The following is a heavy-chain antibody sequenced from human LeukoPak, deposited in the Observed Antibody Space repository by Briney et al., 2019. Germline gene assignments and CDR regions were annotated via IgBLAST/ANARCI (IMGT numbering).Heavy chain of an antibody. CDR3: ARHRWPEPIWFGESDAFDI. V-gene: IGHV5-51*01. Sequence: GESLKISCKVSRDIFNSYWIGWVRQMPGKGLEWMGIIYPGDSDTRYSPSFQGQVTISADKSISTAYLQWSSLKASDTAMYYCARHRWPEPIWFGESDAFDIWGQGTMVTVSS. CDR2: IYPGDSDT. J-gene: IGHJ3*02. CDR1: RDIFNSYW. D-gene: IGHD3-10*01.